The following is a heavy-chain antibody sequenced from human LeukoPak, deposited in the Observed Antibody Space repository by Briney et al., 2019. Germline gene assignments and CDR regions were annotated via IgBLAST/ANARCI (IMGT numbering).Heavy chain of an antibody. V-gene: IGHV3-23*01. CDR2: IGGTGTVT. D-gene: IGHD2-21*01. CDR1: GSTFSSFA. Sequence: GGSLRLSCAASGSTFSSFAVSWVRQAPGKGLEWVSSIGGTGTVTYYGDSVKGRFTISRDNSKKTVHLEMSGLRADDTAVYYCAKDLYGDGGYCFEYWGQGTLVTVSS. J-gene: IGHJ4*02. CDR3: AKDLYGDGGYCFEY.